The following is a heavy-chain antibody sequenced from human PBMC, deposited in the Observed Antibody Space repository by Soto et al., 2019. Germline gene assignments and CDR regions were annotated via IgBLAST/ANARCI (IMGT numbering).Heavy chain of an antibody. CDR1: GFTFSSYT. J-gene: IGHJ4*02. CDR2: ISSSGGTI. CDR3: ARVRYSGSYRYFDS. V-gene: IGHV3-48*02. D-gene: IGHD1-26*01. Sequence: GALRLSCAASGFTFSSYTMNWVRQAPGKGLEWVSHISSSGGTIYYADSVKGRFTISRDNAKNSLYLQVNSLRDEDTAVYYCARVRYSGSYRYFDSWGQGTLVTVSS.